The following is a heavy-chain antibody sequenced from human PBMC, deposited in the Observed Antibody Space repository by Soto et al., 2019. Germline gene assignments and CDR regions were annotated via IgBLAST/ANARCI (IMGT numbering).Heavy chain of an antibody. CDR2: IYSAGSA. J-gene: IGHJ4*02. CDR3: ARVHSSSYHYFEY. Sequence: GGSLRLSCAASGFTVSTYHMSWVRQAPGKGLEWVSVIYSAGSADFADSVKIRFTISRDNSKNTLYLQMSSLKAEDTAVYYCARVHSSSYHYFEYWGEGTVVTVSS. V-gene: IGHV3-66*01. CDR1: GFTVSTYH. D-gene: IGHD6-13*01.